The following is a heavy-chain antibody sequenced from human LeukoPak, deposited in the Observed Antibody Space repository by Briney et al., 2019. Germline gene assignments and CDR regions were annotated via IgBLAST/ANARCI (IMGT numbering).Heavy chain of an antibody. D-gene: IGHD1-20*01. J-gene: IGHJ5*02. V-gene: IGHV1-18*04. Sequence: ASVKVSCKASGYTFSGYYIHWVRQAPGQGLEWMGWISAYNGNTNYAQKLQGRVTMTTDTSTSTAYMELRSLRSDATAVYYCARAGRITHNWFDPWGQGTLVTVSS. CDR3: ARAGRITHNWFDP. CDR2: ISAYNGNT. CDR1: GYTFSGYY.